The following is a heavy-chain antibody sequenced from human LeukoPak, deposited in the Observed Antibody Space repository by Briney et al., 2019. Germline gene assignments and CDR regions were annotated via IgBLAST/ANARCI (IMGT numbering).Heavy chain of an antibody. D-gene: IGHD2/OR15-2a*01. V-gene: IGHV3-23*01. Sequence: GGSLRLSCAASGFSFDSYAMSWVRQAPGKGLEWVAIIVRSGSTTYYADSVKGRFTISRDNSKNTLYLQMSSLRVDDTAIYYCAKDAQSIGSYFDSWGQGSLVIASS. CDR1: GFSFDSYA. CDR2: IVRSGSTT. J-gene: IGHJ4*02. CDR3: AKDAQSIGSYFDS.